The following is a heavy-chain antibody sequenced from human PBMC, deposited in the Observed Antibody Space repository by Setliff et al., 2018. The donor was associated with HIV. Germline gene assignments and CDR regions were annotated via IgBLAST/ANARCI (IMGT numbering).Heavy chain of an antibody. V-gene: IGHV4-34*01. D-gene: IGHD2-21*02. CDR3: AISIVGVTSEMY. CDR1: GYSLTSGYY. CDR2: INHSGNI. Sequence: SETLSLTCGVSGYSLTSGYYWGWIRQSPGKGLEWIGEINHSGNINYNPSLKSRVTVSVDTSKTQYSLKMISVTAADTAMYYCAISIVGVTSEMYWAQGTLVTVSS. J-gene: IGHJ4*02.